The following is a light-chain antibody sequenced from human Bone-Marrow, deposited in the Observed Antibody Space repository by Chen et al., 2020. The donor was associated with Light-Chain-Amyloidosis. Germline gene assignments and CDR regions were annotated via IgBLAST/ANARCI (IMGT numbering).Light chain of an antibody. J-gene: IGLJ3*02. CDR1: NIGSTS. V-gene: IGLV3-21*02. CDR3: QVWDRSSDRPV. CDR2: DDS. Sequence: SYVLTQPSSVSVAPGQTATIACGGNNIGSTSVHWYQQTPGQAPLLVVYDDSDRPSGIPARLSGYNSGTTATLHISRVEAGHVADYYCQVWDRSSDRPVFGGGTKLTVL.